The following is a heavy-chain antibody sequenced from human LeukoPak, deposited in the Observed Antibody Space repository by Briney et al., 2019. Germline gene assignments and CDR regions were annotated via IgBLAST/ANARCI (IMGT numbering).Heavy chain of an antibody. V-gene: IGHV4-34*01. CDR1: GGSFSGYY. Sequence: NASETLSLTCAVYGGSFSGYYWSWIRQPPGKGLEWVGEINHSGSTNYNPSLKSRVTISVDTSKNQFSLKLSSVTAADTAVYYCARGQVLRYYYDSSGYYQDYWGQGTLVTVSS. CDR3: ARGQVLRYYYDSSGYYQDY. J-gene: IGHJ4*02. D-gene: IGHD3-22*01. CDR2: INHSGST.